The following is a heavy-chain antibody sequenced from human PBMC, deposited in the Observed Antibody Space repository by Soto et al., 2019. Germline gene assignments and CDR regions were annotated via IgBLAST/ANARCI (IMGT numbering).Heavy chain of an antibody. CDR2: MYFGGSF. J-gene: IGHJ5*02. V-gene: IGHV4-59*02. CDR3: ARSYYDSTGFAVDP. CDR1: GASVSNGY. D-gene: IGHD3-22*01. Sequence: SETLSLTCNVSGASVSNGYWSWIRQPPGKGLEWIGFMYFGGSFNYNPSLTSRATISVETSKNQFSIKLTSVTASDTAVYYCARSYYDSTGFAVDPWGQGTLVTVSS.